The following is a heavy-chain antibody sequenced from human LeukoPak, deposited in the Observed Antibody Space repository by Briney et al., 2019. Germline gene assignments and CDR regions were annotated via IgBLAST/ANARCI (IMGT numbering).Heavy chain of an antibody. D-gene: IGHD6-13*01. J-gene: IGHJ4*02. Sequence: SETLSLTCTVSGGSISSSSYYWGWIRQPPGKGLEWIGSIYYSGSTYYNPSLKSRVTISVDTSKNQFSLKLSSVTAADTAVYYCARHAMGSSWYGRVAGTYYWGQGTLVTVSS. V-gene: IGHV4-39*01. CDR3: ARHAMGSSWYGRVAGTYY. CDR2: IYYSGST. CDR1: GGSISSSSYY.